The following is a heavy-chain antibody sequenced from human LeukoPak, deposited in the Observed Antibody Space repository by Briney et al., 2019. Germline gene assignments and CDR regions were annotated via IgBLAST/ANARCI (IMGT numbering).Heavy chain of an antibody. J-gene: IGHJ5*02. CDR1: GFAVSSNY. V-gene: IGHV3-66*03. CDR2: IYSTGTT. Sequence: PGGSLRLSCAASGFAVSSNYVSWVRQAPGKGLEWVLVIYSTGTTFYADSVKGRFTISRGNSKNTVYLQMNGLRPEDTAVYYCARDRGPGWFDPWGQGTLVTVSS. D-gene: IGHD3-10*01. CDR3: ARDRGPGWFDP.